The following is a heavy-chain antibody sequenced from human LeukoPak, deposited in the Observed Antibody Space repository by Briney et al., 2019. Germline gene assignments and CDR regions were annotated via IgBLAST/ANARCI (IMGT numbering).Heavy chain of an antibody. CDR3: AAAPYGSGSYGHYYYYYYMDV. CDR1: GFTFTSSA. J-gene: IGHJ6*03. CDR2: IVVGSGNT. Sequence: SVKVSCKASGFTFTSSAMQWVRQARGQRLEWIGWIVVGSGNTNYAQKFQERVTITRDMSTSTAYMELSSLRSEDTAAYYCAAAPYGSGSYGHYYYYYYMDVWGKGTTVTVSS. V-gene: IGHV1-58*02. D-gene: IGHD3-10*01.